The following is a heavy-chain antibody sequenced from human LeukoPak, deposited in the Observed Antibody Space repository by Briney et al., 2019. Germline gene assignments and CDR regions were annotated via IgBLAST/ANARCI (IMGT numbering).Heavy chain of an antibody. V-gene: IGHV3-7*02. D-gene: IGHD1-1*01. Sequence: GGSLRLSCAASGFTFSSSWMSWVRQAPGKGLEWVANINPDGSETYYVDSVKGRFTISRDNAMNSLYLQMNSLRAEDTAVYYCAVAATGRGGVDYWGQGTLVTVSS. CDR3: AVAATGRGGVDY. CDR1: GFTFSSSW. J-gene: IGHJ4*02. CDR2: INPDGSET.